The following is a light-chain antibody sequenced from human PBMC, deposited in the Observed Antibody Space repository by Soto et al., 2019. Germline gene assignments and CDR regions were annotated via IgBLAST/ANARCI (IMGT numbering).Light chain of an antibody. Sequence: EIVLTQSPATLSLSPGERATLSCRASQSVSSYLAWYQQKPGQAPRLLISYASTRATGITARFSGTGSGKEFTLTISNLQSEDFAVYYCQQYNNWPPGATFGPGTKVDIK. CDR2: YAS. V-gene: IGKV3-15*01. CDR3: QQYNNWPPGAT. CDR1: QSVSSY. J-gene: IGKJ3*01.